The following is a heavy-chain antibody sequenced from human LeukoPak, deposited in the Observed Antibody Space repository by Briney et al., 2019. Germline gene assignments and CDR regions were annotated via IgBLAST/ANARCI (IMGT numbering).Heavy chain of an antibody. CDR1: GGSISSSSYY. V-gene: IGHV4-39*01. Sequence: PSETLSLTCTVSGGSISSSSYYWGWIRQPPGKGLEWIGSIYYSGSTYYNPSLKSRVTMSVDTSKNQFFLKLSSVTAADTAVYYCARSNYVWGSYRPRQSDAFDIWGQGTMVTVSS. D-gene: IGHD3-16*02. J-gene: IGHJ3*02. CDR2: IYYSGST. CDR3: ARSNYVWGSYRPRQSDAFDI.